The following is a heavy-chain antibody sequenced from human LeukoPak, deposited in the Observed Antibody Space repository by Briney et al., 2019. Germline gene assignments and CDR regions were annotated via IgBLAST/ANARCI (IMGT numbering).Heavy chain of an antibody. J-gene: IGHJ4*02. CDR2: INHSGST. D-gene: IGHD3-3*01. V-gene: IGHV4-34*01. CDR3: ARDRTIFGFDY. CDR1: GGSFSGYY. Sequence: SETLSLTCAVYGGSFSGYYWSWIRQPPGKGPEWIGEINHSGSTNYNPSLKSRVTISVDTSKNQFSLKLSSVTAADTAVYYCARDRTIFGFDYWGQGTLVTVSS.